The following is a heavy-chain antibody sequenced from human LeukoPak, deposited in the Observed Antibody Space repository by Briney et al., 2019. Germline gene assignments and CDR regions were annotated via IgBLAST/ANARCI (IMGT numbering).Heavy chain of an antibody. Sequence: GGSLRLSCAASGFTFSGFGMTWVRQAPGKGLKWVSGISGSSSSTYYADSVKGRFTISRDNSKNTVYLQMNYLRAEDTATYYCARGGGRYCSGGSCYDIDYWGQGTLVTVSS. D-gene: IGHD2-15*01. CDR1: GFTFSGFG. J-gene: IGHJ4*02. CDR2: ISGSSSST. V-gene: IGHV3-23*01. CDR3: ARGGGRYCSGGSCYDIDY.